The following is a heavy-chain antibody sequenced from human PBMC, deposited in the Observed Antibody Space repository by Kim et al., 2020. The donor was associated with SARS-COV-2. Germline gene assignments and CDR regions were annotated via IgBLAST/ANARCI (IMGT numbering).Heavy chain of an antibody. CDR1: GYTFTSYG. Sequence: ASVKVSCKASGYTFTSYGISWVRQAPGQGLEWMGWISAYNGNTNYAQKLQGRVTMTTDTSTSTAYMELRSLRSDDTAVYYCARHGGWYGLILSHPDYFDYWGQGTLVTVSS. V-gene: IGHV1-18*01. CDR3: ARHGGWYGLILSHPDYFDY. CDR2: ISAYNGNT. J-gene: IGHJ4*02. D-gene: IGHD6-19*01.